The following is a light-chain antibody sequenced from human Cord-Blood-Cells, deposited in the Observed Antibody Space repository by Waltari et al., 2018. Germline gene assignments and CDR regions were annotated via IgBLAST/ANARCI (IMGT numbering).Light chain of an antibody. CDR2: EVS. V-gene: IGLV2-23*02. Sequence: PGQSITISCTGTSSDVGSYNLVSWYQQHPGKAPKLMIYEVSTRPSGVSNRFSGSKSGNTASLTISGLQAEDEADYYCCSYAGSSTLFGGGTKLTVL. CDR3: CSYAGSSTL. J-gene: IGLJ2*01. CDR1: SSDVGSYNL.